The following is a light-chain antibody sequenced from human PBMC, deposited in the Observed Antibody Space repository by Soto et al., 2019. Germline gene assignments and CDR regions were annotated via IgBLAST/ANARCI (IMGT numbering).Light chain of an antibody. J-gene: IGLJ3*02. CDR2: DVS. Sequence: QSVLTQPASVSGSPGQSITISCTGTSGDIGSYNFVSWYQQRPGKAPKIIIYDVSNRPSGVSNRFFGSKSGNTASLTISGLQAADEADYYCSSYTSISTWVFGGGTKLTV. CDR1: SGDIGSYNF. CDR3: SSYTSISTWV. V-gene: IGLV2-14*03.